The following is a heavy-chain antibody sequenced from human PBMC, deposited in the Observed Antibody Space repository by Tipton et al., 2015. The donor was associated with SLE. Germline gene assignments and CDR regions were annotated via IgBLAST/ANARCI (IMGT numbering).Heavy chain of an antibody. D-gene: IGHD3-22*01. CDR2: IWYDGSNK. Sequence: SLRLSCAASGFTFSSYGMHWVRQAPGKGLEWVAVIWYDGSNKYYADSVKGRFTISRDNSKNTLYLQMNSLRAEDTAVYYCAKDLGLRDSSGYYTAGFDYWGQGTLVTVSS. CDR3: AKDLGLRDSSGYYTAGFDY. V-gene: IGHV3-33*06. CDR1: GFTFSSYG. J-gene: IGHJ4*02.